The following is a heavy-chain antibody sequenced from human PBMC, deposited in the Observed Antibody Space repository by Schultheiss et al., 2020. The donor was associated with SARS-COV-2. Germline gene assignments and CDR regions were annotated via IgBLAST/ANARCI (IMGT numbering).Heavy chain of an antibody. CDR3: ARDAAGGGSYSWYFDY. D-gene: IGHD1-26*01. CDR2: TYYRSKWYN. V-gene: IGHV6-1*01. J-gene: IGHJ4*02. Sequence: SETLSLTCAISGDSVASNSAAWNWIRQSPSRGLEWLGRTYYRSKWYNDYAVSVKSRITINPDTSKNQFSLQLNSVTPEDTAVYYCARDAAGGGSYSWYFDYWGQGTLVNVSS. CDR1: GDSVASNSAA.